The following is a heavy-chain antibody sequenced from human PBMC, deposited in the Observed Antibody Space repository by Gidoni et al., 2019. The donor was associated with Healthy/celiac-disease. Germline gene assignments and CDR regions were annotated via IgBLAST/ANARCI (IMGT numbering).Heavy chain of an antibody. D-gene: IGHD2-15*01. CDR3: APGGGPYYFDY. V-gene: IGHV3-21*01. J-gene: IGHJ4*02. CDR2: ISSSSSYI. CDR1: GFTFSSYS. Sequence: EVQLVESGGGLVKPGGSLRLSCAASGFTFSSYSMNWVRQAPGKGLEWVSSISSSSSYIYYADSVKGRFTISRDNAKNSLYLQMNSLRAEDTAVYYCAPGGGPYYFDYWGQGTLVTVSS.